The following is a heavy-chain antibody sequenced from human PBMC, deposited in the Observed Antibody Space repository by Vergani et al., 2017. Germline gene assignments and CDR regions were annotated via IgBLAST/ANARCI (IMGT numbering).Heavy chain of an antibody. Sequence: EVQLLESGGSLKQPGGSVRLSCAASGFTFSTYAMHWVRQAPGKGLEWVSALTGGGGNTYYADSFKGRFIISRDNSRDTLYLQMNSLIPEDTATYYCVKDAGSYENFFDSWGQGTLVTVSS. CDR3: VKDAGSYENFFDS. CDR2: LTGGGGNT. CDR1: GFTFSTYA. J-gene: IGHJ4*02. V-gene: IGHV3-23*01. D-gene: IGHD1-26*01.